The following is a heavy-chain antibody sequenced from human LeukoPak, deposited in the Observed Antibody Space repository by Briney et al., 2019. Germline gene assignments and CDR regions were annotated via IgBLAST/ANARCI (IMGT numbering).Heavy chain of an antibody. Sequence: ASVKVSCKASGYTFTSYGISWVRQAPGQGLEWKGWISAYNDNTNHAQKFQGRVTMTTDTSTSTAYMELRNLRSDDTAVYYCARNNQYWNYFDFWGQGTLVTVSS. J-gene: IGHJ4*02. V-gene: IGHV1-18*01. CDR3: ARNNQYWNYFDF. CDR1: GYTFTSYG. D-gene: IGHD2-8*02. CDR2: ISAYNDNT.